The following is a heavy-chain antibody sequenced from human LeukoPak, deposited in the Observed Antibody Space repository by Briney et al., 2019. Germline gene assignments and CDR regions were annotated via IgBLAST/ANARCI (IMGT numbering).Heavy chain of an antibody. D-gene: IGHD3-9*01. J-gene: IGHJ4*02. V-gene: IGHV4-59*01. CDR2: IYYSGST. Sequence: SETLPLTCTVSGGSISSYYWSWIRQPPGKGLEWIGYIYYSGSTNYNPSLKSRVTISVDTSKNQFSLKLSSVTAADTAVYYCARGGYDISDYWGQGTLVTVSS. CDR1: GGSISSYY. CDR3: ARGGYDISDY.